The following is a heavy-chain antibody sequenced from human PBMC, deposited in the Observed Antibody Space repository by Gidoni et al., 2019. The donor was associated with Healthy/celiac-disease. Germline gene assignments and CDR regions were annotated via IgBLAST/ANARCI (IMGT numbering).Heavy chain of an antibody. CDR1: GFTFSSYG. CDR3: ARMNFDYSSSSGPPPEP. CDR2: IWYDGSKK. J-gene: IGHJ5*02. Sequence: QVQLVESGGGVVQPGRSLRLSCAASGFTFSSYGMHWVRQAPGKGLEWVAVIWYDGSKKYYADSVKGRFTISRDNSKNTLYLQMNSLRAEDTAVYFCARMNFDYSSSSGPPPEPWGQGTLVTVSS. V-gene: IGHV3-33*01. D-gene: IGHD6-6*01.